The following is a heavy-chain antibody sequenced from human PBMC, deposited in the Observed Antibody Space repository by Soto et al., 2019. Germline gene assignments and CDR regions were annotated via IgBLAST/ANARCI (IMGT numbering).Heavy chain of an antibody. CDR3: ARDSGIAAAMNYYGMDV. CDR2: ISGSGGST. CDR1: GFTFSSYA. V-gene: IGHV3-23*01. D-gene: IGHD6-13*01. Sequence: PGGSLRLSCAASGFTFSSYAMSWVRQAPGKGLEWVSAISGSGGSTYYADSVKGRFTISRDNAKNSLYLQMNSLRAEDTAVYYCARDSGIAAAMNYYGMDVWGQGTTVTVSS. J-gene: IGHJ6*02.